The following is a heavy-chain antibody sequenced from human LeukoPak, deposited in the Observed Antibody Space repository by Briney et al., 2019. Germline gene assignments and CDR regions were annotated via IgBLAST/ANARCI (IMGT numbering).Heavy chain of an antibody. Sequence: SVKVSXKASGGTFSSYAISWVRQAPGQGLEWMGGIIPIFGTANYAQKFQGRVTITADESTSTAYMELSSLRSEDTAVYYCAAYYDFWNHKYFQHWGQGTLVTVSS. CDR1: GGTFSSYA. CDR3: AAYYDFWNHKYFQH. D-gene: IGHD3-3*01. V-gene: IGHV1-69*01. J-gene: IGHJ1*01. CDR2: IIPIFGTA.